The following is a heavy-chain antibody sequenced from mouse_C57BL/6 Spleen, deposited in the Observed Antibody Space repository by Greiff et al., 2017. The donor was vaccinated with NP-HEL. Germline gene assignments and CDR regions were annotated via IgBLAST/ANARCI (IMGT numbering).Heavy chain of an antibody. CDR2: RSYDGSD. Sequence: EVQLQESGPGLVKPSQSLSLTCSVTGYSITSGYYWNWIRQFPGNKREWMGYRSYDGSDNYNASLKNRISITRDTTKNQFFLKLNSVTTEDTATYYCARFITTVVAAFAYWSQGTLVTVSA. D-gene: IGHD1-1*01. V-gene: IGHV3-6*01. CDR3: ARFITTVVAAFAY. CDR1: GYSITSGYY. J-gene: IGHJ3*01.